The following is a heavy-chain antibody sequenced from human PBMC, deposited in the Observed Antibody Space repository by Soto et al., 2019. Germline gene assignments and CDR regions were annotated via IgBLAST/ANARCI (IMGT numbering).Heavy chain of an antibody. D-gene: IGHD2-15*01. CDR3: ARTSEVVVAATGWDFDY. Sequence: QVQLVQSGAEVKKPGASVKVSCKASGYTFTSYAMHWVRQAPGQRLEWMGWINAGNGNTKYSQKFQGRVTITRDTSASTAYMELSSLRSEDTAVYYCARTSEVVVAATGWDFDYWGQGTLVTVSS. CDR2: INAGNGNT. V-gene: IGHV1-3*01. CDR1: GYTFTSYA. J-gene: IGHJ4*02.